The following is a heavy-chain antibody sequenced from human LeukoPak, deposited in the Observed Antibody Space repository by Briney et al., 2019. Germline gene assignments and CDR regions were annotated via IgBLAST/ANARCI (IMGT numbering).Heavy chain of an antibody. V-gene: IGHV4-4*07. J-gene: IGHJ3*02. CDR3: AREVRGVIITGGDAFDI. D-gene: IGHD3-10*01. CDR1: GGPISSYY. Sequence: SETLSLTCTVSGGPISSYYWSWIRQPAGKGLEWIGRIYTSGSTNYNPSLKSRVTMSVDTSKNQFSLKLSSVTAADTAVYYCAREVRGVIITGGDAFDIWGQGTMVTVSS. CDR2: IYTSGST.